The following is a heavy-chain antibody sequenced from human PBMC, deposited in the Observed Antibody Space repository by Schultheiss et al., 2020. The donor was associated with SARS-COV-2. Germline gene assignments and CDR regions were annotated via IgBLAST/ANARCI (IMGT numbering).Heavy chain of an antibody. J-gene: IGHJ6*02. V-gene: IGHV3-15*07. CDR1: AFTFSCYG. Sequence: GGSLRLSCAASAFTFSCYGMHWVRQAPGKGLEWVSRIKSNTHGGTTDYAATVKGRFTISRDDSKNTLYLQMNSLKTEDTAVYYCTTDDSGYDFWSGYPRGMDVWGQGTTVTVSS. CDR2: IKSNTHGGTT. D-gene: IGHD3-3*01. CDR3: TTDDSGYDFWSGYPRGMDV.